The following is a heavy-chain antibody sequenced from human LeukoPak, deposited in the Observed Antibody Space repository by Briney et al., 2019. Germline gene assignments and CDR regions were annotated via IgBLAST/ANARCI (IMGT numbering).Heavy chain of an antibody. D-gene: IGHD2-15*01. CDR1: GFTFSSYE. Sequence: GGSLRLSCAASGFTFSSYEMNWVRQAPGKGLEWVAFIRHDGTNQYYADSVKGRFTISRDNSKNTLYLQMNSLRAEDTALYYCVNLTPNDAYDIWGQGTMVTVSS. V-gene: IGHV3-30*02. CDR3: VNLTPNDAYDI. CDR2: IRHDGTNQ. J-gene: IGHJ3*02.